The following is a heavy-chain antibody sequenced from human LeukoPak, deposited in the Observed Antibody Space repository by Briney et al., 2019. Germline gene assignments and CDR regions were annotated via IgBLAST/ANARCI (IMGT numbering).Heavy chain of an antibody. CDR1: GFTFSSYG. D-gene: IGHD1-26*01. J-gene: IGHJ6*02. Sequence: PGRSLRLSCAASGFTFSSYGMHWVRQAPGKGLEWVAVISYDGSNKYYADSVKGRFTISRDNSKNTLYLQMNSLRAEDTAVYYCARDRKIGGATTNYYYGMDVWGQGTTVTVSS. CDR2: ISYDGSNK. CDR3: ARDRKIGGATTNYYYGMDV. V-gene: IGHV3-30*03.